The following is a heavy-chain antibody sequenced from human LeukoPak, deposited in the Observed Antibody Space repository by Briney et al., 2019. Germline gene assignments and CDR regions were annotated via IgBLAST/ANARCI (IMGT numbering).Heavy chain of an antibody. D-gene: IGHD3-9*01. CDR3: ARVPPYYDILDY. Sequence: KPGGSLRLSCATSGFTFSDYYMSWIRQAPGKGLEWVSYISSSGSTIYYADSVKGRFTISRDNAKNSLYLQMNSLRAEDTAVYYCARVPPYYDILDYWGQGTLVTVSS. CDR2: ISSSGSTI. CDR1: GFTFSDYY. V-gene: IGHV3-11*01. J-gene: IGHJ4*02.